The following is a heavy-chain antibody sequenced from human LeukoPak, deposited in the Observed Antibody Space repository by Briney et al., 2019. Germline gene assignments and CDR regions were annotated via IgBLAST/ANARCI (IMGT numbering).Heavy chain of an antibody. J-gene: IGHJ4*02. CDR3: ARVNTAMVTSY. Sequence: ASVKVSCKASGYIFTSYGISWVRQAPGQGLEWMGWISVYNGNTNYPQRLQGRVTMTTDTSTTTAYMELRSLRSDDTAVYYCARVNTAMVTSYWGQGTLVTVSS. D-gene: IGHD5-18*01. V-gene: IGHV1-18*01. CDR1: GYIFTSYG. CDR2: ISVYNGNT.